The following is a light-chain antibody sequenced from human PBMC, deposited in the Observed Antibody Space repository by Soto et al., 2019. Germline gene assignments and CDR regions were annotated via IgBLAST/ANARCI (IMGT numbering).Light chain of an antibody. Sequence: QSALTQPASVSGSLGQSITISCSGTSSDVGDYKFVSWYQQHPGKAPKLIIYEVNNRPSGVSNRFSGSKSGNTASLTISGLQAEDEADYYCNSYTSNNTLVFGGGTQLTVL. J-gene: IGLJ2*01. CDR2: EVN. V-gene: IGLV2-14*01. CDR1: SSDVGDYKF. CDR3: NSYTSNNTLV.